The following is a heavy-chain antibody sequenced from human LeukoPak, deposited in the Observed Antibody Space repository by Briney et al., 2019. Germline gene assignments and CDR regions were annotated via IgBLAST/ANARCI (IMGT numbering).Heavy chain of an antibody. CDR1: GFTFRSCG. J-gene: IGHJ4*02. Sequence: GGSLRLSCAASGFTFRSCGMHWVRQAPGKGLEWVAVVSYDGVETHYADSVKGRFTIARDNSKNTLSLQMNSLRAEDTAVYYCAGEREMSLYRKVRLFGHWGQGTLITVSS. CDR2: VSYDGVET. CDR3: AGEREMSLYRKVRLFGH. V-gene: IGHV3-30*03. D-gene: IGHD3-3*01.